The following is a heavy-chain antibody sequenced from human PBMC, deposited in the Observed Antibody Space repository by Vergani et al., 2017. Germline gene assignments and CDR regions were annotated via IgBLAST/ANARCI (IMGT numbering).Heavy chain of an antibody. CDR3: ARDLYGDY. CDR2: IYSGGST. D-gene: IGHD2-8*01. CDR1: GFTVSSNY. V-gene: IGHV3-66*01. J-gene: IGHJ4*02. Sequence: EVQLVESGGGLVQPGGSLRLSCAASGFTVSSNYMSWVRPAPGKGLEGVAVIYSGGSTYYADSVKGRCTISRDNSKNTMYLQMNRLRAEDTAVYYCARDLYGDYWGQGTLVTVSS.